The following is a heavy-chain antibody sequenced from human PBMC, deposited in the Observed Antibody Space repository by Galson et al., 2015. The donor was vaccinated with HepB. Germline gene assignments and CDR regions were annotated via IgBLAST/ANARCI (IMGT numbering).Heavy chain of an antibody. CDR1: EFTFSTYT. D-gene: IGHD4-17*01. J-gene: IGHJ6*02. Sequence: SLRLSCAASEFTFSTYTMNWVRQASGKGLEWVSSISSSSSYIYYADSVKGRFTISRDNARNSLYLQMNSLRAEDTAVYYCARLDMTTVTTGSGIDYYNVDVWGQGTTVTVSS. CDR2: ISSSSSYI. CDR3: ARLDMTTVTTGSGIDYYNVDV. V-gene: IGHV3-21*01.